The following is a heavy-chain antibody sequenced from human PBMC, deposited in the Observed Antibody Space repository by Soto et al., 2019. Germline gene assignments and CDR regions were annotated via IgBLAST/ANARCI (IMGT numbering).Heavy chain of an antibody. D-gene: IGHD5-12*01. V-gene: IGHV3-30*04. J-gene: IGHJ3*01. CDR3: ARGRGYSGYDDGFDF. CDR2: ISSDGSSK. CDR1: GFTFSRHS. Sequence: QVQLVDSGGGVVQPGRSLRLSCAASGFTFSRHSMHWVRQAPGKGLDWVAAISSDGSSKFYADSLKGRFTISRDNSKNTLYLEINSLRTEDTAVFYCARGRGYSGYDDGFDFWGQGTMVTVSS.